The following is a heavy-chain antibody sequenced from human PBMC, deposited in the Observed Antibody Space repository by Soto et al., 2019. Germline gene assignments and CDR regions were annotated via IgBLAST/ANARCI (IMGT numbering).Heavy chain of an antibody. J-gene: IGHJ4*01. CDR1: GFTFNNYA. CDR2: ITGSGGDT. Sequence: GGSLRLSCAASGFTFNNYAMAWVRQIPGKGLQWVATITGSGGDTYYADSVKGRFTISRDNSRNTLFLHMSSLRAEEMAVYYCAKLPYVNALESAAGDQFQYWGHGGLVTVSA. CDR3: AKLPYVNALESAAGDQFQY. D-gene: IGHD6-13*01. V-gene: IGHV3-23*01.